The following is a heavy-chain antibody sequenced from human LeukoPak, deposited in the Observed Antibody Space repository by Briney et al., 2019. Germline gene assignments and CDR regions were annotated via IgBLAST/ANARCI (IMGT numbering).Heavy chain of an antibody. CDR1: GFTFSSYA. CDR3: AKDLDYYGSGSLTPDY. D-gene: IGHD3-10*01. J-gene: IGHJ4*02. Sequence: GGSLRLSRAASGFTFSSYAMSWVRQAPGKGLEWVSAISGSGGSTYYADSVKGRFTISRDNSKNTLYLQMNSLRAEDTAVYYCAKDLDYYGSGSLTPDYWGQGTLVTVSS. CDR2: ISGSGGST. V-gene: IGHV3-23*01.